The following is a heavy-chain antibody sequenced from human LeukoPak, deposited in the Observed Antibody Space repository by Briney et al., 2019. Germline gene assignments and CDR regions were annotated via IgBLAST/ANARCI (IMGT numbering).Heavy chain of an antibody. CDR1: GFTFSDYY. CDR2: ISSSGSTI. J-gene: IGHJ4*02. D-gene: IGHD3-16*02. CDR3: ARSRPVWGSYRHFDY. Sequence: GGSLRLSCAASGFTFSDYYMSWIRQAPGKGLEWVSYISSSGSTIYYADSVKGRFTISRDNAKNSLYLQTNSLRAEDTAVYYCARSRPVWGSYRHFDYWGQGTLVTVSS. V-gene: IGHV3-11*04.